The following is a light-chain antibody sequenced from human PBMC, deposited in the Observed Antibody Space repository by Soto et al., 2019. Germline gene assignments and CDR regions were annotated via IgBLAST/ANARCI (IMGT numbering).Light chain of an antibody. CDR3: QQYGTSPLT. J-gene: IGKJ4*01. Sequence: VLRQSPCTLSLFPGERATLSCRASQSVNNDYLAWYQQRPGLAPRLLIFGASGRATGIPDRYSGSGSGTDFTLTIRRLEPEYFAIYYCQQYGTSPLTFGGGTK. V-gene: IGKV3-20*01. CDR1: QSVNNDY. CDR2: GAS.